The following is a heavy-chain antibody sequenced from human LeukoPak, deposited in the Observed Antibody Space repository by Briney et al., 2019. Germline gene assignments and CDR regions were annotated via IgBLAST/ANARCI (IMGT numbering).Heavy chain of an antibody. CDR2: IYYSGGT. Sequence: SETLSLTCIVSGGSISSISSNNYHWGWIRQPPGKGLEWIGSIYYSGGTYYNPSLKSRVTISVDTSKNQFSLKLSSVTAADTALYYCAREMGVVTAHGIDVWGQGTTVTVSS. J-gene: IGHJ6*02. CDR1: GGSISSISSNNYH. V-gene: IGHV4-39*02. D-gene: IGHD4-23*01. CDR3: AREMGVVTAHGIDV.